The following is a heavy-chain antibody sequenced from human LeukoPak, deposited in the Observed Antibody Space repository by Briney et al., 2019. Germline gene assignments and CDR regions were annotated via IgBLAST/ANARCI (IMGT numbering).Heavy chain of an antibody. CDR3: TTVDYVWSGDY. D-gene: IGHD3-16*01. CDR2: IKSKTDGGTT. J-gene: IGHJ4*02. V-gene: IGHV3-15*01. Sequence: PGGSLRFSCAASGLTFSNAWMSWVRQAPGKGLEWVGRIKSKTDGGTTDYAAPVKGRFTISRDDSKNTLYLQMNSLKTEDTAVYYCTTVDYVWSGDYWGQGTLVTVSS. CDR1: GLTFSNAW.